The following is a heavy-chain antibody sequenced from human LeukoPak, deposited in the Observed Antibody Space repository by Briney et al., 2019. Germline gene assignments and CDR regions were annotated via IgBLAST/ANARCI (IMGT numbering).Heavy chain of an antibody. D-gene: IGHD5-12*01. J-gene: IGHJ4*02. CDR1: GFTFSSYS. Sequence: GGSLRLSCIASGFTFSSYSMNWVRQAPGKGLEWVSYISSSSSIYYADSVKGRFTISRDNAKNSLYLQMNSLRAEDTAVYYCTRDSPGYGAYDFDWGQGTLVTVSS. CDR2: ISSSSSI. V-gene: IGHV3-48*04. CDR3: TRDSPGYGAYDFD.